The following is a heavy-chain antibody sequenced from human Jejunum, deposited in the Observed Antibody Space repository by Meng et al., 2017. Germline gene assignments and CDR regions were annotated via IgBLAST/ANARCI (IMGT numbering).Heavy chain of an antibody. D-gene: IGHD1-26*01. Sequence: GQAQGLGPGLVMPSEPFSLICSVSGASVSSAGQQWSWIRQLPGKGLEWIGYASTNYNPSLKSRVTISVDTYKNQFSLRLTSVTAADTAVYYCARDHMGSLDYWGQGILVTVSS. CDR3: ARDHMGSLDY. CDR1: GASVSSAGQQ. J-gene: IGHJ4*02. V-gene: IGHV4-61*08. CDR2: AST.